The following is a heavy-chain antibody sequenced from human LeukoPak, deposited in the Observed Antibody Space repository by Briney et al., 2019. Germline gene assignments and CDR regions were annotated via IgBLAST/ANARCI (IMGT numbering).Heavy chain of an antibody. CDR1: GFTFSNEA. D-gene: IGHD3-10*01. Sequence: GGSLRLSCAVSGFTFSNEAMGWVRQPRGGGLEWVSTISPGGGTTYYAESMKGRFTISRDNSKNTLYLQMNSLRAEDTGVYYCAKARGLWFGDYGMDVWGQGTTVTVSS. CDR3: AKARGLWFGDYGMDV. V-gene: IGHV3-23*01. J-gene: IGHJ6*02. CDR2: ISPGGGTT.